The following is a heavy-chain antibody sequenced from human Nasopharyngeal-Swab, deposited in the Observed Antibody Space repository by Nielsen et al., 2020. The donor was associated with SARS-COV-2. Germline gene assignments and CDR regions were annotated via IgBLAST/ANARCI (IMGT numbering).Heavy chain of an antibody. D-gene: IGHD2-21*01. CDR1: GFTFGTYD. Sequence: GESLKISCAASGFTFGTYDRSWVRQAPGKGLEWVSGISGSGESTHYADSVKGRFTISGDNSKSTLYLQMNSLRPEDTAVYYCVKGPPAVIHYFDYWGQGTLVTVSS. V-gene: IGHV3-23*01. CDR3: VKGPPAVIHYFDY. CDR2: ISGSGEST. J-gene: IGHJ4*02.